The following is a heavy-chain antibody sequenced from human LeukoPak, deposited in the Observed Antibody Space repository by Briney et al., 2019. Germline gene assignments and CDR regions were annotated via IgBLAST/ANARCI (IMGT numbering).Heavy chain of an antibody. CDR3: AIFQQYRAASNYFDY. Sequence: PGGSLRLSCAASGFTFSSYAMSWVRQAPGKGLEWVSAISGSGGSTYYADSVKGRFTISRDNSKNTLYLQMNSLRAEDMAVYYCAIFQQYRAASNYFDYWGQGTLVTVSS. V-gene: IGHV3-23*01. D-gene: IGHD2-2*01. CDR1: GFTFSSYA. CDR2: ISGSGGST. J-gene: IGHJ4*02.